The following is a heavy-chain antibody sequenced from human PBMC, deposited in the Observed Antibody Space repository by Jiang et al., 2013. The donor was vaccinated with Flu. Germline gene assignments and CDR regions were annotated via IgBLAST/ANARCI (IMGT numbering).Heavy chain of an antibody. J-gene: IGHJ4*02. D-gene: IGHD6-19*01. V-gene: IGHV6-1*01. Sequence: DYAVSVKSRITINPDTSKNQFSLQLNSVTPEDTAVYYCARDRIAVAEYDYWGQGTLVTVSS. CDR3: ARDRIAVAEYDY.